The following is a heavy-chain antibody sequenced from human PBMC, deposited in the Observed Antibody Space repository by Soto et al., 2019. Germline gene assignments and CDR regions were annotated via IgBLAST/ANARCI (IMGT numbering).Heavy chain of an antibody. V-gene: IGHV4-31*03. CDR1: GGSISSGNNY. CDR2: IYYSGST. J-gene: IGHJ5*02. CDR3: ARTSYDSSGTAADP. D-gene: IGHD3-22*01. Sequence: PSETLSLTCTVSGGSISSGNNYWSWIRQHPGKGLEWIGYIYYSGSTYYNPSLKSRVTISVDASKNQFSLKLSSVTAADTAVYYCARTSYDSSGTAADPWGQGTLVTVSS.